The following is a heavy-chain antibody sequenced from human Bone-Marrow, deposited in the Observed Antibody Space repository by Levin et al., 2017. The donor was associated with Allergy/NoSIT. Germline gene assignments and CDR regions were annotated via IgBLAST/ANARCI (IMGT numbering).Heavy chain of an antibody. CDR3: ARAVGEDFWSGTTFDI. CDR1: GFSFSTYA. J-gene: IGHJ3*02. V-gene: IGHV3-64*01. Sequence: GGSLRLSCAASGFSFSTYAMNWVRQAPGEGLEYVSGINYNGGSTYYAHSARGRFTISRDNSKNTLYLQMGRLRAEDMAVYYCARAVGEDFWSGTTFDIWGQGTMVTVSS. D-gene: IGHD3-3*01. CDR2: INYNGGST.